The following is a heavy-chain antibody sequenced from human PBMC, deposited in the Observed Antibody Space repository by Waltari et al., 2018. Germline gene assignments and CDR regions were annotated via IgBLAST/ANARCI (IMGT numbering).Heavy chain of an antibody. D-gene: IGHD1-7*01. V-gene: IGHV1-3*01. Sequence: QVQLVQSGAEVKKPGASVKVSCKASGYTFTSYAMHWVRQAPGQRLEWMGWINAGNGNTKYSQEFQGRVTITRDTSASTAYMELSSLRSEDTAVYYCARVVNWYNWNYGLGYWGQGTLVTVSS. CDR1: GYTFTSYA. J-gene: IGHJ4*02. CDR3: ARVVNWYNWNYGLGY. CDR2: INAGNGNT.